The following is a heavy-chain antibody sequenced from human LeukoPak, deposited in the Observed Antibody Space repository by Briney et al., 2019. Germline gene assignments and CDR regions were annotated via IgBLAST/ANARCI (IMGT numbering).Heavy chain of an antibody. Sequence: GGSLRLSCAASGFTFSSYAMSWVRQAPGKGLEWVSAISGSGGSTYYADSVKGRFTIFRDNSKNTLYLQMNSLRAEDTAVYYCAREWDSSGRNWFDPWGQGTLVTVSS. J-gene: IGHJ5*02. CDR3: AREWDSSGRNWFDP. CDR2: ISGSGGST. CDR1: GFTFSSYA. D-gene: IGHD6-19*01. V-gene: IGHV3-23*01.